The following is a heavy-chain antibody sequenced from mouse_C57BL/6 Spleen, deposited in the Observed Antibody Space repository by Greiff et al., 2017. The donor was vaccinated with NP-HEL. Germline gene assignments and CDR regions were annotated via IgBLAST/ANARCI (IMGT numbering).Heavy chain of an antibody. CDR1: GYTFTSYW. V-gene: IGHV1-7*01. CDR3: ARSSYSNYEAWFAY. D-gene: IGHD2-5*01. CDR2: INPSSGYT. Sequence: QVQLQQSGAELAKPGASVKLSCKASGYTFTSYWMHWVKQRPGQGLEWIGYINPSSGYTTYNQKFKDKATLTADNSSSTAYMQLSSLTCEDSAVYYSARSSYSNYEAWFAYGGQGTLVTVSA. J-gene: IGHJ3*01.